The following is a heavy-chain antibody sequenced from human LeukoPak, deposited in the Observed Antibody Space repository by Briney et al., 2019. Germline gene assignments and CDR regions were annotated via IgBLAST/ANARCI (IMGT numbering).Heavy chain of an antibody. CDR1: GGTFSSYS. D-gene: IGHD5-24*01. CDR3: ARDNSVRDEAWWFNP. J-gene: IGHJ5*02. CDR2: IIPIFGTA. Sequence: SVKVSCKASGGTFSSYSISWVRQAPGQGLEWMGGIIPIFGTANYAQKFQGRVTITADESTSTAYMELSSLRSEDTAVYYCARDNSVRDEAWWFNPWGQGTLVTVSS. V-gene: IGHV1-69*01.